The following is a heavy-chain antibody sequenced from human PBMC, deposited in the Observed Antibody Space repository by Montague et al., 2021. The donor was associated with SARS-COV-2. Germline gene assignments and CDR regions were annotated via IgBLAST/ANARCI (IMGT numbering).Heavy chain of an antibody. CDR2: IYYSGNT. Sequence: SETLSLTCTVSGGSIRPFYWNWIRQTPEKGLEWIGYIYYSGNTNYNPSLNSRATISVDTSKNQFSLEVTSVTAADTAVYYCARQSKGYGPGNYPSVWFDPGGQGILVTVSS. CDR1: GGSIRPFY. J-gene: IGHJ5*02. V-gene: IGHV4-59*08. CDR3: ARQSKGYGPGNYPSVWFDP. D-gene: IGHD4-17*01.